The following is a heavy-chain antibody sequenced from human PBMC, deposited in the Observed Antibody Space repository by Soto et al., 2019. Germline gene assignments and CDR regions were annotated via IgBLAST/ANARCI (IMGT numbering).Heavy chain of an antibody. V-gene: IGHV1-18*04. CDR3: ARVSSSIVVVPDYGMDV. D-gene: IGHD2-15*01. CDR1: GYTFISHG. CDR2: ISGKNGNT. Sequence: QVQLVQSGVEVKKPGASVKVSCKASGYTFISHGISWVRQAPGQGLEWMGWISGKNGNTNYAQKLQGRVTLTTETSTSTAYMERRSLRSDDTAVYYCARVSSSIVVVPDYGMDVWGQGTTVTVSS. J-gene: IGHJ6*02.